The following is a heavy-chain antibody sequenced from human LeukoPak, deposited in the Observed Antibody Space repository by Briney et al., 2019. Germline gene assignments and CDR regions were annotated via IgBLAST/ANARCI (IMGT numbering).Heavy chain of an antibody. J-gene: IGHJ4*02. CDR3: ARHLTLWGSYSPHGY. Sequence: SETLSLTCAVYGGSFSGYYWSWIRQPPGKGLEWIGEINHSGSTNYNPSLKSRVTISVDTSKNQFSLKLSSVTAADTAVYYCARHLTLWGSYSPHGYWGQGTLVTVSS. CDR2: INHSGST. CDR1: GGSFSGYY. D-gene: IGHD3-16*01. V-gene: IGHV4-34*01.